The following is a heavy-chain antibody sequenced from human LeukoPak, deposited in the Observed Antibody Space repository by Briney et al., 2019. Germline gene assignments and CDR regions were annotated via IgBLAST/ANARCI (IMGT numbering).Heavy chain of an antibody. J-gene: IGHJ4*02. Sequence: PEGSLRLSCAASGFTFDDYGMSWVRQAPGKGLEWVSGINWNGGSTGYADSVKGRFTISRDNAKNSLYLQMNSLRAEDTALYYCARVGAAAGSTAFDYWGQGTLVTVSS. V-gene: IGHV3-20*04. D-gene: IGHD6-13*01. CDR2: INWNGGST. CDR1: GFTFDDYG. CDR3: ARVGAAAGSTAFDY.